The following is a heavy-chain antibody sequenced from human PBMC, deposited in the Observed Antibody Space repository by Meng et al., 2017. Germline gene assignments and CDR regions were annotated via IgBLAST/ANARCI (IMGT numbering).Heavy chain of an antibody. V-gene: IGHV4-31*03. CDR2: IYYSGRT. CDR1: GGSISSGGYY. CDR3: ARGIKDPTYYFDY. Sequence: SETLSLTCTVSGGSISSGGYYWSWIRQHPGKGLEWIGYIYYSGRTYHNPSLKSRVNISVDTSKNQFSLKLSSVTAADTAVYYCARGIKDPTYYFDYWGQGTLVTVSS. J-gene: IGHJ4*02. D-gene: IGHD2-15*01.